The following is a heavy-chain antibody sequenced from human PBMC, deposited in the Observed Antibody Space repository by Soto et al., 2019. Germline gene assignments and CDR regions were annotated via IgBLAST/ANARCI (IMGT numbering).Heavy chain of an antibody. V-gene: IGHV4-34*01. CDR3: AGPSSDCGGDCYYFDY. Sequence: PSETLSLTCAPYGGSFSGYYWSWIRQPPGKGLEWIGEINRSGSTNYNPSLKSRVTISVDTSKNQFSLKLSSVTTADTAVYYCAGPSSDCGGDCYYFDYWGQGALVTVSS. D-gene: IGHD2-21*02. CDR2: INRSGST. CDR1: GGSFSGYY. J-gene: IGHJ4*02.